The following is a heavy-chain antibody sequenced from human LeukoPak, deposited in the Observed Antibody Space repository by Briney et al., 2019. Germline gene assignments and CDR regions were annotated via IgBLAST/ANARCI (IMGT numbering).Heavy chain of an antibody. Sequence: GGSLRLSCAASGFTVSSNYMSWVRQAPGKGLEWVSVIYSGGSTYYADSVKGRFTISRDNSKNTLYLQMNSLRAEDTAMYYCARARWFGELLSPYYYYYMDVWGKGTTVTISS. CDR3: ARARWFGELLSPYYYYYMDV. CDR1: GFTVSSNY. CDR2: IYSGGST. D-gene: IGHD3-10*01. V-gene: IGHV3-66*01. J-gene: IGHJ6*03.